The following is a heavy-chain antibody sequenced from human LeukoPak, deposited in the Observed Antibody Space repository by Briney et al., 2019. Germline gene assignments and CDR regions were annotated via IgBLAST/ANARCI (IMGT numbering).Heavy chain of an antibody. CDR1: GYTFTAYY. J-gene: IGHJ4*02. CDR2: LNPNSGDT. D-gene: IGHD2-2*01. V-gene: IGHV1-2*02. Sequence: ASVKVSCKASGYTFTAYYMHWVRQAPGQGLEWMRWLNPNSGDTNYAQKFQGRVAMTRDTSISTAYMELSRLRSDDTAVYYCARDVYCSSTSCYLLDSWGQGALVTVSS. CDR3: ARDVYCSSTSCYLLDS.